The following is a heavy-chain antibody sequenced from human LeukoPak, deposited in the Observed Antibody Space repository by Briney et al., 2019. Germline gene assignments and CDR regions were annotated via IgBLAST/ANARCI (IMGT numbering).Heavy chain of an antibody. J-gene: IGHJ4*02. CDR2: IYYSGST. D-gene: IGHD2-2*01. V-gene: IGHV4-39*01. CDR1: GGPISSSSYY. CDR3: ARHRSDIVVVPAAVDY. Sequence: SETLSLTCTVSGGPISSSSYYWGWIRQPPGKGLEWIGSIYYSGSTYYNPSLKSRVTISVDTSKNQFSLRLSSVTAADTAVYYCARHRSDIVVVPAAVDYWGQGTLVTVSS.